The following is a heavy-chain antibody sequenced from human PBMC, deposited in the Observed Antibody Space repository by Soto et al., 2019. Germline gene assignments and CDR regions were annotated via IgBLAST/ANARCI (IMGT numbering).Heavy chain of an antibody. CDR3: ARDRRGSSRQDYYYGMDV. V-gene: IGHV3-30-3*01. CDR2: ISYDGSNK. CDR1: GFTFSSYA. J-gene: IGHJ6*02. Sequence: GGSLRLSCAASGFTFSSYAMHWVRQAPGKGLEWVAVISYDGSNKYYADSVKGRFTISRDNSKNTLYLQMNSLRAEDTAVYYCARDRRGSSRQDYYYGMDVWGQGTTVTVSS. D-gene: IGHD6-6*01.